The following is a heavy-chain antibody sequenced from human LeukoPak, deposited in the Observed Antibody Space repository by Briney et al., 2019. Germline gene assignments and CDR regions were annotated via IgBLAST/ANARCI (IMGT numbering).Heavy chain of an antibody. CDR3: ARESPILEVQH. J-gene: IGHJ1*01. CDR1: GGSISSYY. D-gene: IGHD2-15*01. Sequence: PSETLSLTCTVSGGSISSYYWSWIRQTPGKGLEWIGYIYYSGSTNYNPSLKSRVTISVDTSKNQFCLKLSSVTAADTAVYYCARESPILEVQHWGQGTLVTVSS. V-gene: IGHV4-59*01. CDR2: IYYSGST.